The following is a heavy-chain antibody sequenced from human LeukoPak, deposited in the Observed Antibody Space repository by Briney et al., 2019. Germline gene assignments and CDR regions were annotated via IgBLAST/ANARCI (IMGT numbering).Heavy chain of an antibody. CDR2: ISSSGSLI. Sequence: VGSLRLSCAASGFTFSDYYMSWIRQAPGKGLEWVSDISSSGSLIFYADSVKGRFTISRDNAKNSLFLQMNSLKTEDTAVYYCARVSPIRSSWYFDLCGRGTLVTVSS. D-gene: IGHD3-10*01. V-gene: IGHV3-11*01. J-gene: IGHJ2*01. CDR3: ARVSPIRSSWYFDL. CDR1: GFTFSDYY.